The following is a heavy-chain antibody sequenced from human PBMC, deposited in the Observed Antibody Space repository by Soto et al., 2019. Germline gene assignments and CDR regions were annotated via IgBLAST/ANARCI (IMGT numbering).Heavy chain of an antibody. D-gene: IGHD1-7*01. Sequence: SETLSLTCTVSGGSISSGDYYWSWIRQPPGKGLEWIGYIYYSGSTYYNPSLKSRVTISVDTSKNQFSLKLSSVTAADTAVYYCASRITGTTGVDYWGQGTLVTVPQ. CDR2: IYYSGST. V-gene: IGHV4-30-4*01. CDR3: ASRITGTTGVDY. J-gene: IGHJ4*02. CDR1: GGSISSGDYY.